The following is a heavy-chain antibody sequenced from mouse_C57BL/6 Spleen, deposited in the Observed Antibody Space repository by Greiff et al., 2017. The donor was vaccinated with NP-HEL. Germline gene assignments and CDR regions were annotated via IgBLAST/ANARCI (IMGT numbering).Heavy chain of an antibody. Sequence: EVQLVESGGGLVKPGGSLKLSCAASGFTFSSYAMSWVRQTPEKRLEWVATISDGGSYTYYPDNVKGRFTISRDNAKNNLYLQMSHLKSEDTAMYYCAGGPYYYGSSYWYFDVWGTGTTVTVSS. CDR2: ISDGGSYT. CDR1: GFTFSSYA. CDR3: AGGPYYYGSSYWYFDV. D-gene: IGHD1-1*01. V-gene: IGHV5-4*01. J-gene: IGHJ1*03.